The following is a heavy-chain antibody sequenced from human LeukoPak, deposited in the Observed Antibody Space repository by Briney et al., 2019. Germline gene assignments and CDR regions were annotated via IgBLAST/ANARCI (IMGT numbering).Heavy chain of an antibody. J-gene: IGHJ4*02. V-gene: IGHV3-33*01. CDR3: ARAVIAAAGYPYY. CDR1: GFTFSSYG. Sequence: PGGSLRLSCAASGFTFSSYGMHWVRQAPGKGLEWVAVIWYDGSNKYYADSVKGRFTISRDNSKNTLYLQMNSLRAEDTAVYYCARAVIAAAGYPYYWGQGTLVTVSS. D-gene: IGHD6-13*01. CDR2: IWYDGSNK.